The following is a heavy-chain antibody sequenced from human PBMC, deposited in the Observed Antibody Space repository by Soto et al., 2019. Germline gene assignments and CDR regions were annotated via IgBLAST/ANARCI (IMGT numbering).Heavy chain of an antibody. CDR1: GLTFSNMW. CDR3: TTGHY. J-gene: IGHJ4*02. Sequence: EVQLVESGGGLAKPGGSLRLSCTASGLTFSNMWMSWVRQAPGKGLEWVGRIKDKTDGGTTDYAAPVKGRFAISRDDSKSRLYLQMNSLKTDDTAVYYCTTGHYWGQGTLVTVSS. V-gene: IGHV3-15*01. CDR2: IKDKTDGGTT.